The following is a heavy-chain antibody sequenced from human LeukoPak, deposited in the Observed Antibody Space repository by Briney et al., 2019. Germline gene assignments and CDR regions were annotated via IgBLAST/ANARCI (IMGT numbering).Heavy chain of an antibody. V-gene: IGHV5-51*01. J-gene: IGHJ4*02. D-gene: IGHD6-19*01. Sequence: GESLKISCKHSEYSFPNYCIGWVRQMPGKGLEWMGIIYPGDSDTRYSPSFQGQVTISADKSISTAYLQWSSLKASDTAMYYCARHGHSSGWYYFDYWAQGTLVTVSS. CDR3: ARHGHSSGWYYFDY. CDR1: EYSFPNYC. CDR2: IYPGDSDT.